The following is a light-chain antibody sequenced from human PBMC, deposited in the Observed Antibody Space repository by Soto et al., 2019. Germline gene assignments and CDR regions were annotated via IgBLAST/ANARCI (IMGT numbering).Light chain of an antibody. CDR1: QDIGKF. CDR3: QQYDNVVFT. CDR2: DGT. V-gene: IGKV1-33*01. Sequence: DVQMTQSPSSLSASVGDRITITCQASQDIGKFLDWYQQKPGKGPKILIYDGTNLETGVPGRFSGGGSATHFTFTISSLQPEDIGTYYCQQYDNVVFTFGPGTKVDLK. J-gene: IGKJ3*01.